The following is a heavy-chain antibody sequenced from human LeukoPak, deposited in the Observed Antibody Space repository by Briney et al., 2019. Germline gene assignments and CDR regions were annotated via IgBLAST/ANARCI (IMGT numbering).Heavy chain of an antibody. CDR3: AAVRYYDILTGYT. J-gene: IGHJ5*02. CDR2: IVVGSGNT. V-gene: IGHV1-58*01. CDR1: GFTFTSSA. D-gene: IGHD3-9*01. Sequence: SVKVSCKASGFTFTSSAVQWVRQARGQRLEWIGWIVVGSGNTNYAQKFQERVTITRDMSTTTAYMELSSLRSEDTAVYYCAAVRYYDILTGYTWGQGTLVTVSS.